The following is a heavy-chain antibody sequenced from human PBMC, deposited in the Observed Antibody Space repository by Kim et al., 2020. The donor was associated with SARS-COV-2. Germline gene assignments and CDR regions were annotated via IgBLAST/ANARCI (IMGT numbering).Heavy chain of an antibody. CDR3: ARDSRGYSGRYFGYFDY. CDR2: IYYSGST. Sequence: SETLSLTCTVSGGSISSSSYYWGWIRQPPGKGLEWIGSIYYSGSTYYNPSLKSRVTISVDTSKNQFSLKLSSVTAADTAVYYCARDSRGYSGRYFGYFDYWGQGTLVTVSS. D-gene: IGHD1-26*01. CDR1: GGSISSSSYY. J-gene: IGHJ4*02. V-gene: IGHV4-39*07.